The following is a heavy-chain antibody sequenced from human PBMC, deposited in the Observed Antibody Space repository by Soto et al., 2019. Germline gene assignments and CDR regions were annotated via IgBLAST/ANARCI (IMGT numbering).Heavy chain of an antibody. Sequence: PGGSLRLSCAASGFTVSRNYMSWVRQAPGKGLEWVSVIYSGGSTYYADSVKGRFTISRDNSKNTLYLQMNSLRAEDTAVYYCARDQITMVRGVTTPFDYWGQGTLVTVSS. V-gene: IGHV3-66*01. J-gene: IGHJ4*02. CDR3: ARDQITMVRGVTTPFDY. D-gene: IGHD3-10*01. CDR1: GFTVSRNY. CDR2: IYSGGST.